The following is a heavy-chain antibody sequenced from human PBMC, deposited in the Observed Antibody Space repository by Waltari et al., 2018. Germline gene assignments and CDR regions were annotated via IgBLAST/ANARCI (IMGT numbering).Heavy chain of an antibody. CDR3: AKVGDY. V-gene: IGHV3-30*18. D-gene: IGHD3-16*01. Sequence: QVQLVESGGGVVQPGRSLRLSCAASGFTFSSYGMQWVRQAPGKGLGLVAVISYDGSNKYYADSVKGRFTISRDNSKNTLYLQMNSLRAEDTAVYYCAKVGDYWGQGTLVTVSS. J-gene: IGHJ4*02. CDR2: ISYDGSNK. CDR1: GFTFSSYG.